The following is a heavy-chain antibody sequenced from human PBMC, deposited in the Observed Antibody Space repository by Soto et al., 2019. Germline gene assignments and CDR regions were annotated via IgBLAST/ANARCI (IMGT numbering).Heavy chain of an antibody. J-gene: IGHJ6*02. CDR1: GYTFTSYY. V-gene: IGHV1-8*01. D-gene: IGHD6-13*01. CDR2: MNPNSGNT. Sequence: GASVKVSCKASGYTFTSYYINWVRQATGQGLEWMGWMNPNSGNTGYAQKFQGRVTMTRNTSISTAYMELSSLRSEDTAVYYCASGIAAAGTIYYYGMDVWGQGTTVTVSS. CDR3: ASGIAAAGTIYYYGMDV.